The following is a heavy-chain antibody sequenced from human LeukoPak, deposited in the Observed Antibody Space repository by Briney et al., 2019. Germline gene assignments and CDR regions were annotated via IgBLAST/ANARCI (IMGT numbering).Heavy chain of an antibody. CDR3: ARGPSGSYLGAFDI. CDR1: GYTFTSYG. J-gene: IGHJ3*02. Sequence: ASVKVSCKASGYTFTSYGISWVRQAPGQRLEWMGWISAYNGNTNYAQKLQGRVTMTTGTSTSTAYMELRSLRSDDTAVYYCARGPSGSYLGAFDIWGQGTMVTVSS. V-gene: IGHV1-18*01. D-gene: IGHD1-26*01. CDR2: ISAYNGNT.